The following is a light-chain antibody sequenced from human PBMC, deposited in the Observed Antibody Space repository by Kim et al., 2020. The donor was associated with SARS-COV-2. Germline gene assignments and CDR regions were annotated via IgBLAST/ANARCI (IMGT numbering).Light chain of an antibody. J-gene: IGKJ1*01. CDR1: QSVSSW. CDR3: QQYNSYSEWT. V-gene: IGKV1-5*03. Sequence: DIQLTQSPSTLSASVGNRVTITCRASQSVSSWLAWYRQKRGKAPELLIYKASDLESGVPSRFSGSGSGTEFTLTISSLQPDDFATYYCQQYNSYSEWTFGQGTKMDIK. CDR2: KAS.